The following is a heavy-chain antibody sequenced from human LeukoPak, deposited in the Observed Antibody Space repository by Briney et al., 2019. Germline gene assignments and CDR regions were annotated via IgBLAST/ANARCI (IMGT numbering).Heavy chain of an antibody. CDR3: ARGAYSFDY. Sequence: SETLSLICTVSVGSITVSHWSCLRQSAGKGLECSGRIYSSGTTNYNPSLKSRVTMSLDTSKNQFSLRLGSMTAADTAVYYCARGAYSFDYWGQGTLVTVSS. CDR1: VGSITVSH. V-gene: IGHV4-4*07. CDR2: IYSSGTT. J-gene: IGHJ4*02.